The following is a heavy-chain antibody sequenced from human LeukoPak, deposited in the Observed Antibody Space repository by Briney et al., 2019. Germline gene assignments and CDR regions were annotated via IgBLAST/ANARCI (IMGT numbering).Heavy chain of an antibody. CDR1: GYSFTDYY. J-gene: IGHJ4*02. Sequence: VASVKVSCKASGYSFTDYYMHWVRQAPGQGHEWMGGISPRSGETSYAQKFQGRVTMTRDTSINTVHMDLSGLTSDDTAVFYCARGRENHGGSDTKLDDYWGQGTLVTVSA. V-gene: IGHV1-2*02. CDR2: ISPRSGET. D-gene: IGHD3-10*01. CDR3: ARGRENHGGSDTKLDDY.